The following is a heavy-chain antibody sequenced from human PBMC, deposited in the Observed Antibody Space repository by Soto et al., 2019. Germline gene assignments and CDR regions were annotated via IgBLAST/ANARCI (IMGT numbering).Heavy chain of an antibody. V-gene: IGHV3-48*01. CDR1: GFTLSSHS. CDR2: ISSSSTTK. CDR3: ARDGCSGSNCLNWFDP. J-gene: IGHJ5*02. D-gene: IGHD2-15*01. Sequence: HPGGSLRLSSTASGFTLSSHSMNWVCQAPGKGLEWVSYISSSSTTKYYADSVEGRFTISRDNAKNSLYLQMNSLRAEDTAVYYCARDGCSGSNCLNWFDPWGQGTLVTVSS.